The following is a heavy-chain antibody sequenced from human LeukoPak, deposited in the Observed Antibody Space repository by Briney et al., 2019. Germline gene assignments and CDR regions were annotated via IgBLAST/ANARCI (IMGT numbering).Heavy chain of an antibody. V-gene: IGHV3-33*06. CDR1: GFTFSSYG. CDR2: IWYDGSNK. Sequence: GRSLRLSCAASGFTFSSYGMHWVRQAPGKGLEWVAVIWYDGSNKCYADSVKGRFTISRDNSKNTLYLQMNSLRAEDTAVYYCAKDHGYRGFGELAAQYFDYWGQGTLVTVSS. CDR3: AKDHGYRGFGELAAQYFDY. J-gene: IGHJ4*02. D-gene: IGHD3-10*01.